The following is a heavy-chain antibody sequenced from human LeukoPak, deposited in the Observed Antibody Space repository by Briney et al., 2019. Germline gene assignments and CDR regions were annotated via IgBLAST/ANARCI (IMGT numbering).Heavy chain of an antibody. CDR1: GGTLSSYA. CDR2: IIPIFGTA. Sequence: ASVKVSCKASGGTLSSYAISWVLQAPGQGLEWMGEIIPIFGTANYAQKFQGTVTITTDESTSTAYMELSSLRSEDTAVYYCAREGPHTSDAFDIWGQGTMVTVSS. V-gene: IGHV1-69*05. CDR3: AREGPHTSDAFDI. J-gene: IGHJ3*02. D-gene: IGHD2/OR15-2a*01.